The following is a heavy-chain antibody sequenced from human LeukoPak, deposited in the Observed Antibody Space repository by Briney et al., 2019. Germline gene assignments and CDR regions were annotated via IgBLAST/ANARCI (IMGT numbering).Heavy chain of an antibody. V-gene: IGHV3-48*01. J-gene: IGHJ4*02. CDR2: ITSGSSTI. CDR3: ASRVGAHFDY. Sequence: PGGSLRLSCAASGFTFSSYSMNWVRQAPGKGLEWISYITSGSSTIYYADSVEGRFTISRDNAKNSLYLQMNSLRAEDTAVYYCASRVGAHFDYWGQGTLVTVSS. CDR1: GFTFSSYS. D-gene: IGHD1-26*01.